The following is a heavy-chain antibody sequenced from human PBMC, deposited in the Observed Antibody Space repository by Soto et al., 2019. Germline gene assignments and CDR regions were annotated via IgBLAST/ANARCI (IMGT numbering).Heavy chain of an antibody. CDR3: ARSKLRYSYWGLTWFDP. D-gene: IGHD3-9*01. J-gene: IGHJ5*02. CDR1: GYSFTSYW. CDR2: IYPGDSDT. V-gene: IGHV5-51*01. Sequence: GESLKISCKGSGYSFTSYWIGWVRQMPGKGLEWMGIIYPGDSDTRYSPSFQGQVTISADKSISTAYLQWSSLKASDTAMYYCARSKLRYSYWGLTWFDPWGQGTLVTVSS.